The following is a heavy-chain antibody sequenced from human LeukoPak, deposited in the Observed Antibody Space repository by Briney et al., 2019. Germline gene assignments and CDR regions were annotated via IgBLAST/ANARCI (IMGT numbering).Heavy chain of an antibody. J-gene: IGHJ4*02. CDR2: IYPRDSDT. CDR3: ARHGFDSDS. D-gene: IGHD2-21*01. V-gene: IGHV5-51*01. CDR1: GYTFTNYW. Sequence: GESLKISCKGSGYTFTNYWIGWVRQMPGKGLEWMGIIYPRDSDTRYSPAFEGHVTFSADKSNSTVFLHWSSLKASDTATYYCARHGFDSDSWGQGTLVTVSS.